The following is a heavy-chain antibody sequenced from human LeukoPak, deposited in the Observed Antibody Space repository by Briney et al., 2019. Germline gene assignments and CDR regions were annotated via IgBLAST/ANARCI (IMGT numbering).Heavy chain of an antibody. CDR2: IYTSGST. V-gene: IGHV4-4*07. CDR3: ARAKGYCSSTSCRDAFDI. Sequence: SETLSLTCTVSGGSISSYYWSWIRQPAGKGLEWIGRIYTSGSTNCNPSLKSRVTMSVDTSKNQFSLKLSSVTAADTAVYYCARAKGYCSSTSCRDAFDIWGQGTMVTVSS. D-gene: IGHD2-2*01. J-gene: IGHJ3*02. CDR1: GGSISSYY.